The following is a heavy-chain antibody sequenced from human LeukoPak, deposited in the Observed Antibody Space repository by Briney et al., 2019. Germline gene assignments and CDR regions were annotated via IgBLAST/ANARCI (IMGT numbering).Heavy chain of an antibody. Sequence: ASVKVSCKASGYTFTSYGISWVRQAPGQGLEWMGWISAYNGNTNYAQKLQGRVTMTTDTSTSTAYMELRSLRSDDTAVYYCARVVLSYGDYVWGFDYWGQGTLVTVSS. V-gene: IGHV1-18*01. CDR3: ARVVLSYGDYVWGFDY. J-gene: IGHJ4*02. CDR2: ISAYNGNT. D-gene: IGHD4-17*01. CDR1: GYTFTSYG.